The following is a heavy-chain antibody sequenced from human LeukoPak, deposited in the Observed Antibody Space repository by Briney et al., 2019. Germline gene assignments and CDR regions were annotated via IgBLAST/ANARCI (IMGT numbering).Heavy chain of an antibody. CDR3: AKARMNSGWYDY. V-gene: IGHV3-23*01. D-gene: IGHD6-19*01. Sequence: GGSLRLSCAGFGFTFSTYGMSWVRQAPGKGLEWVSVISDTGGNTYYTDSVKGRFSVSRDNSKNTLYLQMNSLRAEDTATYYCAKARMNSGWYDYWGQGTLVTVSS. CDR1: GFTFSTYG. J-gene: IGHJ4*02. CDR2: ISDTGGNT.